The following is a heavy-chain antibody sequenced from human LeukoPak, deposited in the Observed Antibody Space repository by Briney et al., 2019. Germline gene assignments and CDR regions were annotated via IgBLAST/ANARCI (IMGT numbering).Heavy chain of an antibody. CDR2: IYYSGSN. D-gene: IGHD2-2*01. CDR3: ARGIVVVPAATNWFDP. V-gene: IGHV4-31*03. Sequence: PSETLSLTCTVSGGSISSGGYYWSWIRQHPGKGLEWIGYIYYSGSNYYNPSLKSRVTISVDTSKNQFSLKLSSVTAADTAVYYCARGIVVVPAATNWFDPWGQGTLVTVSS. CDR1: GGSISSGGYY. J-gene: IGHJ5*02.